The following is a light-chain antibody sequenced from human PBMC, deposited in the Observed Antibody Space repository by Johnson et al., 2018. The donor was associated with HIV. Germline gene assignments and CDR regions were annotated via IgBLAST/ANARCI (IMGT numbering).Light chain of an antibody. V-gene: IGLV1-51*02. Sequence: QSVLTQPPSVSAAPGQKVTISCSGSSSDMGNYAVSWYQQLPGTAPKLLIYENNKRPSGIPDRFSGSKSGTSATLAITGLQTGDEADYYCGTWDSSLIAGVFGTGTKVTVL. CDR2: ENN. CDR1: SSDMGNYA. CDR3: GTWDSSLIAGV. J-gene: IGLJ1*01.